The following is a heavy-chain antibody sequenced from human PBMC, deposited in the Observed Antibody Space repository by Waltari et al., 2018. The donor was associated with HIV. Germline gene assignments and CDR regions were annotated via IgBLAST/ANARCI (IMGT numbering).Heavy chain of an antibody. CDR1: GGSISSGGYY. CDR2: IYYSGST. D-gene: IGHD3-10*01. CDR3: ARGGGWFGDNLLDY. Sequence: QVQLQESGPGLVKPSQTLSLTCTVSGGSISSGGYYWSWIRQHPGKGLEWIGYIYYSGSTSYNPSLKSRVTISVDTSKNQFSLKLSAVTAADTAVYYCARGGGWFGDNLLDYWGQGTLVTVSS. J-gene: IGHJ4*02. V-gene: IGHV4-31*03.